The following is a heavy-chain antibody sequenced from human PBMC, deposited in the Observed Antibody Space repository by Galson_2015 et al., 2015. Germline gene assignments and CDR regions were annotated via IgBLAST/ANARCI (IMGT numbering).Heavy chain of an antibody. J-gene: IGHJ4*02. D-gene: IGHD3-22*01. CDR1: GFRFSDYY. CDR3: AREAYHYILDY. CDR2: ISSSSSYT. V-gene: IGHV3-11*05. Sequence: SLRLACAASGFRFSDYYMSWIRQAPGKGLEWVSYISSSSSYTNYADSVKGRFTISRDNAKNSLYLQMNSLSAEDTAVYYCAREAYHYILDYRVQGTPVPVSS.